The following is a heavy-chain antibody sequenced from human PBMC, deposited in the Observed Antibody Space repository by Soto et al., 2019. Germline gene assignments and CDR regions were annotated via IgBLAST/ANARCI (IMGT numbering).Heavy chain of an antibody. CDR2: IDPSDSYT. J-gene: IGHJ6*02. Sequence: VESLSISCKVSGYSFTSYWIICVRQMPGKGLEWMGRIDPSDSYTNYSPSFQGHVTISADKSISTAYLQWSSLKASDTAMYYCARHSRIAAAGTDYGMDVWGQGTTVTVSS. CDR1: GYSFTSYW. CDR3: ARHSRIAAAGTDYGMDV. D-gene: IGHD6-13*01. V-gene: IGHV5-10-1*01.